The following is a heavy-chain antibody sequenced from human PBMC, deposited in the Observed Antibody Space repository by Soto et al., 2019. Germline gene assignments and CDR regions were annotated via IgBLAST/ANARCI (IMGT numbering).Heavy chain of an antibody. CDR1: GFTFGDYA. Sequence: EVHLVESGGDLVQPGRSLRRSCAASGFTFGDYAMNWVRQAPGNGLEWVSGITWNGGNIGYADSVKGRFTISRDNDKNALYLQMNSLRAEDTALYYCAKDVRLYDYGMDVWGQGTTVTVSS. CDR3: AKDVRLYDYGMDV. J-gene: IGHJ6*02. V-gene: IGHV3-9*01. CDR2: ITWNGGNI. D-gene: IGHD3-3*01.